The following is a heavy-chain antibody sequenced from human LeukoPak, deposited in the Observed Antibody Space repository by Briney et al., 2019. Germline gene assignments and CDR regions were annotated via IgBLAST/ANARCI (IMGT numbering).Heavy chain of an antibody. D-gene: IGHD1-26*01. CDR2: INHSGST. CDR1: GGSFSGYY. J-gene: IGHJ6*03. V-gene: IGHV4-34*01. Sequence: PSETLSLTCAVYGGSFSGYYWSWIRQPPGKGLEWIGEINHSGSTNYNPSLKSRVTISVDTSKNQFSLKLSSVTAADTAVYYCARELSGTGETYMDVWGKGTTVTISS. CDR3: ARELSGTGETYMDV.